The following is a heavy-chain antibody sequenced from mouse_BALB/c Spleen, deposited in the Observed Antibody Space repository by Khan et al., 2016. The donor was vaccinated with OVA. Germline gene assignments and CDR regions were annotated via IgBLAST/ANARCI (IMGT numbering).Heavy chain of an antibody. J-gene: IGHJ3*01. CDR2: ISSGGDYT. CDR3: ASNLTGSFAY. CDR1: GFIFSSYS. D-gene: IGHD4-1*01. V-gene: IGHV5-6*01. Sequence: EVQLVESGGDLVKPGGSLKLSCAASGFIFSSYSMSWVRQTPDKRLEWVATISSGGDYTSYPDSVKGRFTISRDEATNTLYLQLSSLKSEDTAMYYCASNLTGSFAYWGQGTLVTVSA.